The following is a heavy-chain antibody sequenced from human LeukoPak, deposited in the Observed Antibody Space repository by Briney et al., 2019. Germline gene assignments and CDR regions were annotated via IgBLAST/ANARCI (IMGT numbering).Heavy chain of an antibody. V-gene: IGHV3-20*04. D-gene: IGHD5-12*01. CDR3: ARDEGTSGYDLLDY. Sequence: GGSLRLSCAASGFTLDDYGMSWVRQAPGKGLEWVSGINWNGGSTGYADSVKGRFTISRDNAKDSLYLQMNSLRAEDTAVYYCARDEGTSGYDLLDYWGQGTLVTVSS. J-gene: IGHJ4*01. CDR1: GFTLDDYG. CDR2: INWNGGST.